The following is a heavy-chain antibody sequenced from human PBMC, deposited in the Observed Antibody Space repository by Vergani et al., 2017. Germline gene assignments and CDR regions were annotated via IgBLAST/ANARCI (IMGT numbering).Heavy chain of an antibody. J-gene: IGHJ4*02. Sequence: QVQLQESGPGLVKPSETLSLTCNVSGGSISSYYWSWIRQPPGKGREWIGYIYYSGSTNYKPSLQSRVTISVDTSKNQFSLKLSSVTAAETAVYYCARNGRGSSWYSYFDSWGQGTLVTVSS. CDR1: GGSISSYY. CDR3: ARNGRGSSWYSYFDS. CDR2: IYYSGST. D-gene: IGHD6-13*01. V-gene: IGHV4-59*08.